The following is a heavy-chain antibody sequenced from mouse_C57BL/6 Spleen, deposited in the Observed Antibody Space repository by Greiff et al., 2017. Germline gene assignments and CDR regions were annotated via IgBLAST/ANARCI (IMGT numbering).Heavy chain of an antibody. Sequence: VESGGGLVKPGGSLKLSCAASGFTFSSYAMSWVRQTPEKRLEWVATISDGGSYTYYPDNVKGRFTISRDNAKNNLYLQMSHLKSEDTAMYYCARDTGSSYDWYFDVWGTGTTVTVSS. J-gene: IGHJ1*03. CDR1: GFTFSSYA. CDR2: ISDGGSYT. CDR3: ARDTGSSYDWYFDV. V-gene: IGHV5-4*01. D-gene: IGHD1-1*01.